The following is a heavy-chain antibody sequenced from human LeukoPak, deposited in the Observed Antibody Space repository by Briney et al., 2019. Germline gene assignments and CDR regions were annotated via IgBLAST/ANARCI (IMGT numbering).Heavy chain of an antibody. J-gene: IGHJ6*02. CDR2: INPSGGST. CDR3: ARGLQQPHYYYYGMDV. D-gene: IGHD6-13*01. V-gene: IGHV1-46*01. Sequence: ASVKVSWKASGYTFTSYYMHWVRQAPGQGLEWMGIINPSGGSTSYAQKFQGRVTMTRDTSTSTVYMELSSLRSEDTAVYYCARGLQQPHYYYYGMDVWGQGTTVTVSS. CDR1: GYTFTSYY.